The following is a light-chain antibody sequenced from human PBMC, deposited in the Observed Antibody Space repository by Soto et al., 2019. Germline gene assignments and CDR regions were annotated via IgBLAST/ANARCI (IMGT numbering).Light chain of an antibody. CDR3: QQRSRWPRGT. Sequence: VLTQSPATLSLSPGESATLSCRASQNVGNNLAWYQQKSGQAPRLLIYAASDRATGVPARFSGRMSVTDFTLTISSLEPEDFATYFCQQRSRWPRGTFGRGTKLE. CDR1: QNVGNN. J-gene: IGKJ2*02. V-gene: IGKV3-11*01. CDR2: AAS.